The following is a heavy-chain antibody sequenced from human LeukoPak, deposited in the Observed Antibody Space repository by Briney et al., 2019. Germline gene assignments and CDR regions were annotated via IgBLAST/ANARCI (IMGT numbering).Heavy chain of an antibody. CDR2: IYYSGST. CDR1: GGSISSYY. V-gene: IGHV4-59*12. D-gene: IGHD6-19*01. CDR3: ARGPRGAKSSGWYLLGFDY. J-gene: IGHJ4*02. Sequence: SETLSLTCTVSGGSISSYYWSWIRQPPGKGLEWIGYIYYSGSTNYNPSLKSRVTISVDTPKNQFSLKLSSVTAADTAIYYCARGPRGAKSSGWYLLGFDYWGQGTLVTVSS.